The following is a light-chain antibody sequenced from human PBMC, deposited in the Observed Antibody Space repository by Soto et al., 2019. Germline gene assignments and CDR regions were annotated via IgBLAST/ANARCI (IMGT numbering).Light chain of an antibody. J-gene: IGKJ1*01. Sequence: EIVLTQSPGTLSLSPGDRATLSCRASQSVSSGYLAWYQQKPGQAPRLLMYLASNRAAGIPDRFSGSGSGTDFNLTISRLEPEDFAVYYCQQYGSSPWTFGQGTKVEIK. CDR2: LAS. V-gene: IGKV3-20*01. CDR1: QSVSSGY. CDR3: QQYGSSPWT.